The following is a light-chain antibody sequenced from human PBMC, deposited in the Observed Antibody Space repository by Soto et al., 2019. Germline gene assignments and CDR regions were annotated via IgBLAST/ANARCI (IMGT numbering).Light chain of an antibody. J-gene: IGKJ1*01. Sequence: DIQMTQSPASLSASAGDRVTITCQASQGISNYLNWYQQKPGKAPKLLIFDASNLETGVPSRFSGSGSGTDFSFSISSLQPEDIATYYCLQLNTYPWTFGQGTKVEIK. V-gene: IGKV1-33*01. CDR1: QGISNY. CDR3: LQLNTYPWT. CDR2: DAS.